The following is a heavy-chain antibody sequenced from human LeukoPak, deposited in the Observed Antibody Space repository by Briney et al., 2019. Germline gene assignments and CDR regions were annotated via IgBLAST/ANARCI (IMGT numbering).Heavy chain of an antibody. Sequence: PGGSLRLSCAASGFTVSSNYMNWVRQAPGKGLEWVSVIYSGGNTYYADSVKGRFTISRDNSKNTLYLQMNSLRAEDTAVYYCARDRRLLYFGELFHDAFDIWGQGTMVTVSS. CDR2: IYSGGNT. D-gene: IGHD3-10*01. V-gene: IGHV3-53*01. CDR3: ARDRRLLYFGELFHDAFDI. J-gene: IGHJ3*02. CDR1: GFTVSSNY.